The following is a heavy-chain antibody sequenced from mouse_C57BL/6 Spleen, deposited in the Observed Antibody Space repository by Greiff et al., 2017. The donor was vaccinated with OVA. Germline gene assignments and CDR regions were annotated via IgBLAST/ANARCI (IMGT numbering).Heavy chain of an antibody. J-gene: IGHJ2*01. V-gene: IGHV1-55*01. CDR1: GYTFTSYW. CDR2: IYPGSGST. Sequence: QVQLQQSGAELVKPGASVKMSCKASGYTFTSYWITWVKQRPGQGLEWIGDIYPGSGSTNYNEKFKSKATLTVDTSSSTAYMQLSSLTSEDSAVYYCARGGYGSSYPWYFDYWGQGTTLTVSS. D-gene: IGHD1-1*01. CDR3: ARGGYGSSYPWYFDY.